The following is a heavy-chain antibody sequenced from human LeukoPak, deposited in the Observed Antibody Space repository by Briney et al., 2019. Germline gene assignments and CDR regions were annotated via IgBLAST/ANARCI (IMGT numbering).Heavy chain of an antibody. J-gene: IGHJ4*02. CDR3: VKEGIPGYSSSWYGVDY. CDR1: GFTFSSYA. CDR2: ISSNGGST. V-gene: IGHV3-64D*06. Sequence: PGGSLRLSCSASGFTFSSYAMHWVRQAPGKGLEYVSAISSNGGSTNYADSVKGRFTISRDNSKNTLYLQMSSLRAEDTAVYYCVKEGIPGYSSSWYGVDYWGQGTLVTVSS. D-gene: IGHD6-13*01.